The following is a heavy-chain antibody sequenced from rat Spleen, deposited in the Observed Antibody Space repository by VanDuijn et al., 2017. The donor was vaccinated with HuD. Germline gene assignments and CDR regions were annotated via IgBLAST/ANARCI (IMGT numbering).Heavy chain of an antibody. CDR2: ISTGGGNV. V-gene: IGHV5-25*01. CDR3: TRENYYSGEY. CDR1: GFTFSNYY. D-gene: IGHD1-1*01. J-gene: IGHJ2*01. Sequence: EVQLVESGGGLVQPGRSMKLSCAASGFTFSNYYMAWVRQAPTKGLEWVASISTGGGNVYYPDSVKGRFTVSRVNAQNTLYLQMNSLRSEDTATYYCTRENYYSGEYWGQGVRVTVSS.